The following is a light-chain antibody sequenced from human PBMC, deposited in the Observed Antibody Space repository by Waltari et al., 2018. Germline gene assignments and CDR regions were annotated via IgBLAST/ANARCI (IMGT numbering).Light chain of an antibody. CDR1: SANSGSNT. CDR2: SNN. J-gene: IGLJ2*01. Sequence: QSVLTQPRSASGTPGQRVTISCSGSSANSGSNTVTGDQKLPRTAPKLLSYSNNHRPSGVPYRFSASKSGTSASLAISGLHSEDEADYSFAAWDDSLNVVVFGGGTQLTVL. CDR3: AAWDDSLNVVV. V-gene: IGLV1-44*01.